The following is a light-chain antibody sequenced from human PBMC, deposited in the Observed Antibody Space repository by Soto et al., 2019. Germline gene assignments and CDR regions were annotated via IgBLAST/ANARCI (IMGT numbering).Light chain of an antibody. CDR3: QQRSNWPWT. J-gene: IGKJ1*01. CDR2: GAS. Sequence: EVVLTQSPGTLSLSPGGRATLSCRASQSVSRRLAWYQQRPGQSPRLLISGASMRASGVPVRFIGSGSGTDFTLTITRLEPEDFAVYYCQQRSNWPWTFGQGTKVDIK. V-gene: IGKV3-11*01. CDR1: QSVSRR.